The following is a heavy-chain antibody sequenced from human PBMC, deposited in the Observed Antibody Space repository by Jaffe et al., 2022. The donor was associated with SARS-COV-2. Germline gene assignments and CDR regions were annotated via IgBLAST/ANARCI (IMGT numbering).Heavy chain of an antibody. V-gene: IGHV1-46*04. Sequence: QVQLVQSGAEVKKPGASVKVSCKASGYTFTSFYMHWVRQAPGQGLEWVGIINPGGGSTTYAQKLQGRVTMTRDTSTSTVYMELSSLRFEDTAVYYCARGPGKHNWGSYFFDYWGLGTLVTVSS. CDR3: ARGPGKHNWGSYFFDY. D-gene: IGHD7-27*01. CDR1: GYTFTSFY. J-gene: IGHJ4*02. CDR2: INPGGGST.